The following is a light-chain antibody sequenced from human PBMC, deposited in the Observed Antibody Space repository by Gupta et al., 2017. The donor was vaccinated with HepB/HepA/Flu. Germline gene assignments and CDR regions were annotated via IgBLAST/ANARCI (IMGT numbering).Light chain of an antibody. V-gene: IGLV2-11*01. CDR2: DVI. CDR1: SADVGAYNY. J-gene: IGLJ2*01. CDR3: FSYGGTHGTFFK. Sequence: QSALTQPRSVSGSPGQSVTISCTGTSADVGAYNYVSWYLHHPGKAPQLIIYDVINRPSGVPDRFSGSKSGSTASLTISGLQAADEADYYCFSYGGTHGTFFKVGGGTKLTVL.